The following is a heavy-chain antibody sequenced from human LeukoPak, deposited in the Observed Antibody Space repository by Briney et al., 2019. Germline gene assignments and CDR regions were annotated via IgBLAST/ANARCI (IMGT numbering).Heavy chain of an antibody. D-gene: IGHD1-7*01. CDR3: ARDNWNYGSSMDV. CDR1: GGSISSYY. J-gene: IGHJ6*02. V-gene: IGHV4-59*01. CDR2: IYYSGST. Sequence: SETLSLTCAVSGGSISSYYWSWIRQPPGKGLEWIGYIYYSGSTNYNPSLKSRVTISVDTSKNQFSLKLSSVTAADTAVYYCARDNWNYGSSMDVWGQGTTVTVSS.